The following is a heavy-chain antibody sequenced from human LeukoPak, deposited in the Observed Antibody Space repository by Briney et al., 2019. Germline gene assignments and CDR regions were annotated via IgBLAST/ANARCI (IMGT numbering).Heavy chain of an antibody. D-gene: IGHD3-3*01. CDR2: ISASNGAT. J-gene: IGHJ5*02. Sequence: ASVKVSCKASGYKFPTAGISWVRQAPGRGLEWMGWISASNGATKYSQKFQGRITMTTDTMTTAHMELRSLRSDDTAIYYCAREGFYDYWSNCYTGNWLDPWGQGTPVTVSS. CDR3: AREGFYDYWSNCYTGNWLDP. V-gene: IGHV1-18*01. CDR1: GYKFPTAG.